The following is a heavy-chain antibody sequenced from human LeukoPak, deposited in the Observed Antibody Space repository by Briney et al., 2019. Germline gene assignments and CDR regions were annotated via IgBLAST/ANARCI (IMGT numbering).Heavy chain of an antibody. CDR1: GGSFSGYY. J-gene: IGHJ4*02. CDR2: INHSGST. CDR3: ARGRTASH. D-gene: IGHD1-14*01. V-gene: IGHV4-34*01. Sequence: NPSETLSLTCAVYGGSFSGYYWSWIRQPPGKGLEWIGEINHSGSTNYNPSLKSRVTISVDTSKNQFSLKLSSVTAADTAVYYCARGRTASHWGQGTLVTVSS.